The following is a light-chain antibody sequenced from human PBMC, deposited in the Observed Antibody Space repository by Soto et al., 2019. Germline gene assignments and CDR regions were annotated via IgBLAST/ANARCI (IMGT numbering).Light chain of an antibody. CDR1: SSNVGAGYD. Sequence: QSVLTQPPSVSGAPGQRVTISCTGSSSNVGAGYDVHWYQQLPVTAPKLLIYGNSNRPSGVPDRFSGSKSGTSASLAITGLQAEDEADYYCQRSDSSLSGYVFGTGTKVTVL. CDR2: GNS. CDR3: QRSDSSLSGYV. V-gene: IGLV1-40*01. J-gene: IGLJ1*01.